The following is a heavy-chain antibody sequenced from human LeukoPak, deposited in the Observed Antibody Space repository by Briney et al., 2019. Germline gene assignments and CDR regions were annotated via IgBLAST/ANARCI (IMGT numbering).Heavy chain of an antibody. D-gene: IGHD5-12*01. CDR2: FDPEDGET. V-gene: IGHV1-24*01. Sequence: TSVKVSCKVSGYTLTELSMHWVRQAPGKGLEWMGGFDPEDGETIYAQKFQGRVTMTEDTSTDTAYMELSSLRSEDTAVYYCATDFMRYSGYERVDYWGQGTLVTVSS. J-gene: IGHJ4*02. CDR1: GYTLTELS. CDR3: ATDFMRYSGYERVDY.